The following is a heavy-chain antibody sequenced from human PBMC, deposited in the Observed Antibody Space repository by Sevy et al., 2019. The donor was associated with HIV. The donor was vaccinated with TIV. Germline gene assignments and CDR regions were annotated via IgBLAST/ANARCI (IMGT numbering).Heavy chain of an antibody. Sequence: GGSLRLSCAASGFTFSSYWMHWVRQAPGKGLVWVSRINSDGSSTSYADSVKGRFTISRDNAKNTVYLQMNSLRVEDTALYYCARAESVSTRNAMDVWGQGTTVTVSS. D-gene: IGHD4-17*01. CDR3: ARAESVSTRNAMDV. V-gene: IGHV3-74*01. CDR1: GFTFSSYW. CDR2: INSDGSST. J-gene: IGHJ6*02.